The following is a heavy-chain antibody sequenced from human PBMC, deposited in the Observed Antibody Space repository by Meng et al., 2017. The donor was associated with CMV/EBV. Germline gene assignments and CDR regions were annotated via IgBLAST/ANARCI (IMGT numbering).Heavy chain of an antibody. CDR1: GFTFSSYD. V-gene: IGHV3-13*01. CDR2: IGTAGDT. Sequence: SCAASGFTFSSYDMHWVRQATGKGLEWVSAIGTAGDTYYPGSVKGRFTISRDNAKNSLYLQMNSLRAEDTAVYYCARDLIVVVPAAEAWYYYGMDVWGQGTTVTVSS. D-gene: IGHD2-2*01. J-gene: IGHJ6*02. CDR3: ARDLIVVVPAAEAWYYYGMDV.